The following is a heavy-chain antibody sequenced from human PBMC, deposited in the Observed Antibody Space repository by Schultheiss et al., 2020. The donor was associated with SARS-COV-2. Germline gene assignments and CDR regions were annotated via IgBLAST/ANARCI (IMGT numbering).Heavy chain of an antibody. V-gene: IGHV3-21*05. CDR1: GFTFSSYS. CDR2: ISSSSSYT. CDR3: AGGLGRGFFDH. D-gene: IGHD3/OR15-3a*01. Sequence: GGSLRLSCAASGFTFSSYSMNWVRQAPGKGLEWVSYISSSSSYTNYADSVKGRFTISRDDSTNTLFLQMNSLRAEDTAVYYCAGGLGRGFFDHWGQGTPVTVSS. J-gene: IGHJ4*02.